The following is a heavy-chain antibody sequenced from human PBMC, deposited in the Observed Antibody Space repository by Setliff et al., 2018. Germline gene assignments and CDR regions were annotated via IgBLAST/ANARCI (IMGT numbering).Heavy chain of an antibody. CDR1: GYSLSNYV. CDR2: INTKTGDP. CDR3: ARADHLVTTTFDY. Sequence: ASVKVSCKASGYSLSNYVMNWVRQAPGQGLEWMGWINTKTGDPTYAQGYTGRFAFSLDTSDSATYLDISNLKAEDSATYYCARADHLVTTTFDYWGQGTLVTVSS. J-gene: IGHJ4*01. D-gene: IGHD4-17*01. V-gene: IGHV7-4-1*02.